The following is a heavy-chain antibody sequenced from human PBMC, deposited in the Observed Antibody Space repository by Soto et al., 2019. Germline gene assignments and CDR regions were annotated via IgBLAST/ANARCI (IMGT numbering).Heavy chain of an antibody. V-gene: IGHV1-24*01. CDR3: ATSITMVRGVIPPEFDY. Sequence: QVQLVQSGAEVKKPGASVKVSCKVSGYTLTELSMHWVRQAPGKGLEWMGGFDPEDGETIYAQKFQGRVTMTEDTATDTAYMELSSLRSEDTAVYYCATSITMVRGVIPPEFDYWGQGTLVTVSS. J-gene: IGHJ4*02. CDR2: FDPEDGET. CDR1: GYTLTELS. D-gene: IGHD3-10*01.